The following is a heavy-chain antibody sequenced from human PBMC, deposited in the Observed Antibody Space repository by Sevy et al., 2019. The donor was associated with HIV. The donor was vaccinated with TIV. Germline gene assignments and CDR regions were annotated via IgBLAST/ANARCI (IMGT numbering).Heavy chain of an antibody. CDR1: GGSFSGYY. V-gene: IGHV4-34*01. J-gene: IGHJ5*02. CDR3: ARVEQQLDGGWFDP. D-gene: IGHD6-13*01. CDR2: INHSGST. Sequence: SETLSLTCAVYGGSFSGYYWSWIRQPPGKGLEWIGEINHSGSTNYNLSLKSRVTISVDTSKNQFSLKLSSVTAADTAVYYCARVEQQLDGGWFDPWGQGTLVTVSS.